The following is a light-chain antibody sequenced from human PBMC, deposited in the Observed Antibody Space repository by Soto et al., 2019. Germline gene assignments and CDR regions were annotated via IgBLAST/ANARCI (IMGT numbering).Light chain of an antibody. CDR3: AAWDGSLNGWV. CDR1: SSNIGSNT. CDR2: SND. V-gene: IGLV1-44*01. Sequence: QAVVTQAPSASGTPGQRVTISCSGSSSNIGSNTVSWYQQVPGTAPKLLIYSNDHQPPGVPDRFSGSKSGTSASLAIGGLQSEDEDDYYCAAWDGSLNGWVFGGGTKLTVL. J-gene: IGLJ2*01.